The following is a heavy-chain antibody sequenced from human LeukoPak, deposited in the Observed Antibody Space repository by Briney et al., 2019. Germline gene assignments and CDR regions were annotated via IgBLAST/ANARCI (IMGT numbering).Heavy chain of an antibody. CDR1: GGSFSDYY. J-gene: IGHJ4*02. Sequence: SETLSLTCTVSGGSFSDYYWSWIRQPAGRGLEWVGRIFPSGSTSYNPSLWSRVTMSIDTSKNQFSLTLNSVTAADTAVYYCARINYYNGVFRPDDYWGQGTLVTVSS. V-gene: IGHV4-4*07. CDR3: ARINYYNGVFRPDDY. CDR2: IFPSGST. D-gene: IGHD2-8*01.